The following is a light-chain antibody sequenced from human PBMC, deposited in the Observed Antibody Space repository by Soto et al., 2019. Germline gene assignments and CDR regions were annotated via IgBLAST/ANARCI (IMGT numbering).Light chain of an antibody. CDR2: GAS. CDR1: QSVSSN. J-gene: IGKJ3*01. CDR3: QQYNTWPPVT. V-gene: IGKV3-15*01. Sequence: EIVMTQSPATLSVSPGERATLSCRASQSVSSNLAWYQQKPGQAPRLLIYGASTRATGIPARFSGSGSGTEFPLTISSVQSEDFAVYYCQQYNTWPPVTFGPGTKVDIK.